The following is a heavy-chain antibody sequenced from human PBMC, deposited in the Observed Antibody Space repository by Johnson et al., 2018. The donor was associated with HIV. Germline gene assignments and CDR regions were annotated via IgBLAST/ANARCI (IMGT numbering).Heavy chain of an antibody. J-gene: IGHJ3*02. Sequence: QVQLVESGGGVVQPGRSLRLSCAASGFTFSSYAMHWVRQAPGKGLEWVATISYDGNNKYYADSVKGRFTISRDKFKNTLYLQMNSLRPEDAAVYYCVRDRVRPGTPAAFDIVGQGTMVTVSS. CDR3: VRDRVRPGTPAAFDI. CDR1: GFTFSSYA. CDR2: ISYDGNNK. V-gene: IGHV3-30*04. D-gene: IGHD3-10*01.